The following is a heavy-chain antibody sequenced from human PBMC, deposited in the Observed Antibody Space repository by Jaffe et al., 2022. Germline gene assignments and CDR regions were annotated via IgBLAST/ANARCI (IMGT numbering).Heavy chain of an antibody. CDR2: INHSGST. CDR1: GGSFSGYY. CDR3: ARGRVYRKGTTVTLSTTGPKFQGLWYFDL. J-gene: IGHJ2*01. V-gene: IGHV4-34*01. D-gene: IGHD4-17*01. Sequence: QVQLQQWGAGLLKPSETLSLTCAVYGGSFSGYYWSWIRQPPGKGLEWIGEINHSGSTNYNPSLKSRVTISVDTSKNQFSLKLSSVTAADTAVYYCARGRVYRKGTTVTLSTTGPKFQGLWYFDLWGRGTLVTVSS.